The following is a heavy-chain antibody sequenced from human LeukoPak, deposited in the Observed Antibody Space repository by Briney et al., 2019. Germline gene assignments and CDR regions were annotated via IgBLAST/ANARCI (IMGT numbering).Heavy chain of an antibody. D-gene: IGHD6-6*01. CDR3: ARDSREFDY. Sequence: SETLSLTCTVSGGSISSYYWSWIRQPPGKGLEWIGSIYYSGSTYYNPSLKSRVTISVDTSKNQFSLKLSSLTAAETAVYYCARDSREFDYWGQGTLVTVSS. CDR1: GGSISSYY. CDR2: IYYSGST. J-gene: IGHJ4*02. V-gene: IGHV4-59*12.